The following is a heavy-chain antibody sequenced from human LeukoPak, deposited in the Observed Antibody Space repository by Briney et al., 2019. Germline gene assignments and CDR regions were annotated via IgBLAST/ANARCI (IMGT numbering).Heavy chain of an antibody. J-gene: IGHJ4*02. CDR2: GHYSGGT. D-gene: IGHD6-6*01. CDR3: ARVGSYYFDY. Sequence: SETLSLTCTVSGGSISSYYWSWIRQPPGRRPEWIGYGHYSGGTNYNSSLKSRVTISVDASSNQFSLKLSSVTVADTAVYYCARVGSYYFDYWGQGILVTVSS. CDR1: GGSISSYY. V-gene: IGHV4-59*01.